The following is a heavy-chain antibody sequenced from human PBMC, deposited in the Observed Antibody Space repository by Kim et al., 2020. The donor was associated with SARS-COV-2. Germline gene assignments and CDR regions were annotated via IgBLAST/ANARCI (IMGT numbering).Heavy chain of an antibody. CDR2: IYPGDSDT. Sequence: GESLKISCKGSGYSFTSYWIGWVRQMPGKGLEWMGIIYPGDSDTRYSPSFQGQVTISADKSISTAYLQWSSLKASDTAMYYCARSPPAAAGTKEAFDIWGQGTMVTVSS. V-gene: IGHV5-51*01. CDR1: GYSFTSYW. J-gene: IGHJ3*02. CDR3: ARSPPAAAGTKEAFDI. D-gene: IGHD6-13*01.